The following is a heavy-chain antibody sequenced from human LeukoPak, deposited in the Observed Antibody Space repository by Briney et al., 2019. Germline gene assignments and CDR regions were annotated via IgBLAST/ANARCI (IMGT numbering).Heavy chain of an antibody. Sequence: PSETLSLTCTVSGGSISSSSYYWGWIRQPPGKGLEWIGSIYYSGSTYYNPSLKSRVTISVDTSKNQFSLKLSSVTAADTAVYYCARMRYSNPYYYYYMDVWGKGTPVTVSS. J-gene: IGHJ6*03. CDR1: GGSISSSSYY. V-gene: IGHV4-39*07. CDR2: IYYSGST. D-gene: IGHD4-11*01. CDR3: ARMRYSNPYYYYYMDV.